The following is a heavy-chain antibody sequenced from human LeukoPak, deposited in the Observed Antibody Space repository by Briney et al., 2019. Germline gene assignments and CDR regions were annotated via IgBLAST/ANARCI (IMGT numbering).Heavy chain of an antibody. CDR2: IIPVVGTP. Sequence: GASVKVSCKASGGTFRTHAITWVRQAPGQGLEWVGGIIPVVGTPDYAQKFQGRVTITADESTKTVYMEMSSLRSEDTAVYYCAGGPYATEYFQHWGQGTLVTVSS. V-gene: IGHV1-69*13. D-gene: IGHD2-2*01. CDR3: AGGPYATEYFQH. CDR1: GGTFRTHA. J-gene: IGHJ1*01.